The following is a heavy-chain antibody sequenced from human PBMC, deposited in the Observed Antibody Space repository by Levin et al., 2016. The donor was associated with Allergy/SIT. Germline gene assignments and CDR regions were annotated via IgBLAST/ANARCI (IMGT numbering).Heavy chain of an antibody. CDR3: ARGPQDGIFDY. V-gene: IGHV1-2*02. Sequence: WVRQAPGQGLEWMGWINPNGGGTNYAQTFQGRVTTTRDTSISTAYMELSSLRSDDTAVYYCARGPQDGIFDYWGQGTLVTVSS. J-gene: IGHJ4*02. D-gene: IGHD1-26*01. CDR2: INPNGGGT.